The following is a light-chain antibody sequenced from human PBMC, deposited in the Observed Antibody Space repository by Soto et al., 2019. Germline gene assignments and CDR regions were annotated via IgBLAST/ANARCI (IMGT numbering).Light chain of an antibody. J-gene: IGKJ2*01. CDR1: QSSSSS. Sequence: DIQMTQSPSSLSASVGDRVTITCRASQSSSSSLNWYQQKPGKAPKLLIYAASSLQSGVPSRFSGSGSGTDFTLNIRSLQPEDFATYYCQQSYSTPHAFGQGTKLEIK. V-gene: IGKV1-39*01. CDR2: AAS. CDR3: QQSYSTPHA.